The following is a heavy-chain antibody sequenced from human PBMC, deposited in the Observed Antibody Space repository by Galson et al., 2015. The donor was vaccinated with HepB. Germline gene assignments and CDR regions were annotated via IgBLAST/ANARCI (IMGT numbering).Heavy chain of an antibody. V-gene: IGHV5-51*03. D-gene: IGHD3-22*01. CDR1: GYNFSGYW. Sequence: QSGAEVKKPGESLKISCKGSGYNFSGYWIGWGRQMPGKGLEWMGTIFPGDSHTRYSPSFQGQGTISADKSTVYLQWSSLKASDTAMYYCARSSSGPLGYYGMDVWGQGTTVTVSS. CDR3: ARSSSGPLGYYGMDV. J-gene: IGHJ6*02. CDR2: IFPGDSHT.